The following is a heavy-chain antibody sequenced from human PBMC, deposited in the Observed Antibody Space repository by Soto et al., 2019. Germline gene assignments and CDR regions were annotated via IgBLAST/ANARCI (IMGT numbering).Heavy chain of an antibody. CDR2: TYYKSKWYY. J-gene: IGHJ6*03. V-gene: IGHV6-1*01. CDR1: GDSVSSNSAG. D-gene: IGHD1-1*01. Sequence: SQTLSLTCDISGDSVSSNSAGWNWIRQTPSRDLEWLGRTYYKSKWYYTYAASVKSRITVSPDTSKNQFSLRLTSVTPEDTAVYYCARGSWDDVSGHYYMDVWDKGTTVTVSS. CDR3: ARGSWDDVSGHYYMDV.